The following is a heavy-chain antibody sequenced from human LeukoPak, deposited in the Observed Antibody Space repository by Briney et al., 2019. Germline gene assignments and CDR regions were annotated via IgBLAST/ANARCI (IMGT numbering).Heavy chain of an antibody. CDR2: IYCSGST. D-gene: IGHD4-17*01. CDR1: GGSISSGGYY. V-gene: IGHV4-31*03. CDR3: ARDRYGDYHYYYYGMDV. J-gene: IGHJ6*02. Sequence: SETLSLTCTVSGGSISSGGYYWSWIRQHPGKGLEWIGYIYCSGSTYYNPSLKSRVTISVDTSKNQFSLKLSSVTAADTAVYYCARDRYGDYHYYYYGMDVWGQGTTVAVSS.